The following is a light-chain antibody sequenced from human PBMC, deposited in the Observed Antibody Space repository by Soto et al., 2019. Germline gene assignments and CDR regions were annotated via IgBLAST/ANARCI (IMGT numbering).Light chain of an antibody. Sequence: QSVLTQPASVSGSHGQSITISCTGTSSDVGAYNFVSWHQQHPGKAPKLMIYNVYDRPSGISYRFSGSKSGNTASLTISGLQGEDEADYYCSAYTVSRTYVFGTGTKLTVL. CDR1: SSDVGAYNF. J-gene: IGLJ1*01. CDR2: NVY. CDR3: SAYTVSRTYV. V-gene: IGLV2-14*03.